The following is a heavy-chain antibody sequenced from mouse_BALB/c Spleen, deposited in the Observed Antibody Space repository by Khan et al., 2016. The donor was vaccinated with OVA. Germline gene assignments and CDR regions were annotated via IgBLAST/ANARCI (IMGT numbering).Heavy chain of an antibody. CDR2: IDPFSGGT. V-gene: IGHV1-31*01. J-gene: IGHJ3*01. Sequence: VQLQQSGPELMKPGASVKISCKASGYSFTSYYIHWVMQSHGKSLEWIGYIDPFSGGTTYNQKFEGKATLTVDKSSSTAYIHLRNLTSEDSAVXYCARHGHVAWLTYWGQGTLVTVSA. CDR1: GYSFTSYY. D-gene: IGHD2-2*01. CDR3: ARHGHVAWLTY.